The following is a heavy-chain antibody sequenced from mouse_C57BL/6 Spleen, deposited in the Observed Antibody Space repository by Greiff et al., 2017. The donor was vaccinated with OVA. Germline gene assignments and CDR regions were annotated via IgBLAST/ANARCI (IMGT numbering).Heavy chain of an antibody. CDR3: ARDYYSNSWFAY. J-gene: IGHJ3*01. CDR1: GYTFTSYT. D-gene: IGHD2-5*01. CDR2: INPSSGYT. V-gene: IGHV1-4*01. Sequence: QVHVKQSGAELARPGASVKMSCKASGYTFTSYTMHWVKQRPGQGLEWIGYINPSSGYTKYNQKFKDKATLTADKSSSTAYMQLSSLTSEDSAVYYCARDYYSNSWFAYWGQGTLVTVSA.